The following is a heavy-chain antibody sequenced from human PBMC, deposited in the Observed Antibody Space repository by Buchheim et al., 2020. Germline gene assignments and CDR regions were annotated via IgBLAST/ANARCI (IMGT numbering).Heavy chain of an antibody. D-gene: IGHD2-15*01. J-gene: IGHJ4*02. V-gene: IGHV4-59*01. Sequence: QVQLQESGPGLVKPSETLSLTCTVSGGSISTYYWSWIRQPPGKGLEWIGCIYYSGSTNYNPSLKSRATIPVDTSKNQFTLNLTSVTAADTALYYCARCSGASCYHPIDYWGQGTL. CDR3: ARCSGASCYHPIDY. CDR2: IYYSGST. CDR1: GGSISTYY.